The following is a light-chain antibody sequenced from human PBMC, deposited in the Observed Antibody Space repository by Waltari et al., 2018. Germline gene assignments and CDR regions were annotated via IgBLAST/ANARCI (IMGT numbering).Light chain of an antibody. CDR2: DAS. Sequence: FVLTQSLGTMSLSPGERVTSSCRASQSVSSNNLAWYQQKPGQAPRLLIYDASNRATCIADRFSGSGSGTDFTLTISRLEPEDVAVYYCQQYGRSPWTFGQGTKVEIK. CDR3: QQYGRSPWT. J-gene: IGKJ1*01. CDR1: QSVSSNN. V-gene: IGKV3-20*01.